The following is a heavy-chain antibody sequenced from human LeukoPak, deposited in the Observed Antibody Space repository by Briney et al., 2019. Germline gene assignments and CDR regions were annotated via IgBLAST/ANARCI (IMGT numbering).Heavy chain of an antibody. J-gene: IGHJ5*01. CDR3: AAVYSFGWFDY. CDR1: GFTFSRYA. CDR2: IWYGGSKK. V-gene: IGHV3-33*08. D-gene: IGHD5-18*01. Sequence: GGSLRLSCAVSGFTFSRYAIHWVRQAPGKGLEWVAVIWYGGSKKYYADSVNGRFTISRDDSKSTLYLEMNDLRVEDMATYYCAAVYSFGWFDYRGQGALVTVSS.